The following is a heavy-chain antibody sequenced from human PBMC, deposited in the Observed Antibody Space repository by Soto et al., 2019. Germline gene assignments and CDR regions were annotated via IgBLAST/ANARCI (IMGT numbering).Heavy chain of an antibody. CDR1: GGSISSGGYY. D-gene: IGHD1-1*01. J-gene: IGHJ4*02. CDR3: ARTLPNRQLFDS. CDR2: IYYSGRY. V-gene: IGHV4-61*08. Sequence: ASETLSLTCTVSGGSISSGGYYWSWIRQHPGKGLEWIGYIYYSGRYNYNPSLESRLTISIDTSKNQFSLRLASVTAADTAVYYCARTLPNRQLFDSWSQGTLVTVSS.